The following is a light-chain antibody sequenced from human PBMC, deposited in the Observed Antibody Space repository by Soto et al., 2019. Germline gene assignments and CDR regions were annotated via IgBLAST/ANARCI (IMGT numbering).Light chain of an antibody. V-gene: IGLV2-11*01. CDR2: DVS. CDR3: STFAGRATLV. CDR1: SSDVGAYNY. J-gene: IGLJ2*01. Sequence: QSALTQPRSVSGSPGQSVTISCTGTSSDVGAYNYVSWYQQHPGKAPKVIIYDVSKRPSGLPDRFSGSKSGSTVSLTISGLQAEDESDYYCSTFAGRATLVFGGGTKLTVL.